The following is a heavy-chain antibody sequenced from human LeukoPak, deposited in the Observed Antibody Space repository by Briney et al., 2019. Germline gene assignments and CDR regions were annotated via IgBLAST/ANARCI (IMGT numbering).Heavy chain of an antibody. J-gene: IGHJ4*02. V-gene: IGHV1-18*01. D-gene: IGHD6-19*01. CDR2: INTYNGNT. Sequence: ASVTVSRQASGYTFTGYGFSWVRQAPGQGLEWMGWINTYNGNTNYAQKLQGRVTMTPDTSTSTAYMELRSLRSYDTAVYYCARDSSGWYYDYWGQGTLVTVSS. CDR1: GYTFTGYG. CDR3: ARDSSGWYYDY.